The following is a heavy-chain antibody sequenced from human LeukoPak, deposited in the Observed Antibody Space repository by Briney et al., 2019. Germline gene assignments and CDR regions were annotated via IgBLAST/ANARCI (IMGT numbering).Heavy chain of an antibody. D-gene: IGHD3-3*01. V-gene: IGHV4-34*01. J-gene: IGHJ4*02. Sequence: GSLRLSCAASGFNFNNYWMSWLRQAPGKGLEWIGEINHSGSTNYNPSLKSRVTISVDTSKNQFSLKLSSVTAADTAVYYCARGSRILRFLEWLSHSSYFDYWGQGTLVTVSS. CDR1: GFNFNNYW. CDR2: INHSGST. CDR3: ARGSRILRFLEWLSHSSYFDY.